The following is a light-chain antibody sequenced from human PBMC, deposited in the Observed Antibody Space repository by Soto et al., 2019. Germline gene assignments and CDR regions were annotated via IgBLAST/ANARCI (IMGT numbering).Light chain of an antibody. Sequence: QSALTQPASVSGSPGQTITISCTGTINDIGSYNYVSWYQQHPRKAPKLLIYEVTNRPSGVSYRFSGSKSGNTASLTISGLQTEDEADYYCSSYTSSSRGVFGGGTKLTVL. CDR1: INDIGSYNY. J-gene: IGLJ3*02. CDR3: SSYTSSSRGV. CDR2: EVT. V-gene: IGLV2-14*01.